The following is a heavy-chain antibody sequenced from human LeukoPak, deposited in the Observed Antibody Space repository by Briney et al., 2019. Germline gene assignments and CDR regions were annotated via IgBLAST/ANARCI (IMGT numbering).Heavy chain of an antibody. CDR3: ARVSGY. CDR2: ISYDGSNK. D-gene: IGHD6-25*01. J-gene: IGHJ4*02. CDR1: GFTFSSYA. V-gene: IGHV3-30-3*01. Sequence: GRSLRLSCAASGFTFSSYAMHWVCQAPGKGLEWVAVISYDGSNKYYADSVKGRFTISRDNSKNTLYLQMNSLRAEDTAVYYCARVSGYWGQGTLVTVSS.